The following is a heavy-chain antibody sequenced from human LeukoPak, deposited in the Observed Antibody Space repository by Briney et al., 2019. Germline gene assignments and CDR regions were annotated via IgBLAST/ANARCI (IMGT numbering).Heavy chain of an antibody. J-gene: IGHJ6*02. D-gene: IGHD2-2*01. V-gene: IGHV4-61*01. Sequence: SETLSLTCTVSGGSVSSGSYYWSWIRQPPGKGLEWIGYIYYSGSTNYNPSLKSRVTISVDTSKNQFSLKLSSVTAADTAVYYCAREETLVVPGASPVYYYYGMDVWGQGTTVTVSS. CDR3: AREETLVVPGASPVYYYYGMDV. CDR2: IYYSGST. CDR1: GGSVSSGSYY.